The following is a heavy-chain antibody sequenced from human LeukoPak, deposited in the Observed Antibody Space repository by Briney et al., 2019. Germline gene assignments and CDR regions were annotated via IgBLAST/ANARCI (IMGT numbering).Heavy chain of an antibody. J-gene: IGHJ3*02. CDR3: ARRAIQLWANDAFDI. V-gene: IGHV3-11*04. D-gene: IGHD5-18*01. CDR2: ISSSGSTI. Sequence: GGTLRLSCAASGFTFSSYDMSWIRQAPGKGLEWVSYISSSGSTIYYADSVKGRFTISRDNAKNSLYLQMNSLRAEDTAVYYCARRAIQLWANDAFDIWGQGTMVTVSS. CDR1: GFTFSSYD.